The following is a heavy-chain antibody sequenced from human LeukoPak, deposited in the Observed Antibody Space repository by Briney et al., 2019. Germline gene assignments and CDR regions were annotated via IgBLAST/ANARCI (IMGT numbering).Heavy chain of an antibody. Sequence: SETLSLTCAVYGGSFSGYYWSWIRQPPGKGLEWIGEINHSGSTNYNPSLKSRVTISVDTSKNQFSLKLSSVTAADTAVYYCARGSSPTVTPPIYYYYGMDVWGQGTTVTVSS. D-gene: IGHD4-11*01. V-gene: IGHV4-34*01. CDR2: INHSGST. CDR1: GGSFSGYY. J-gene: IGHJ6*02. CDR3: ARGSSPTVTPPIYYYYGMDV.